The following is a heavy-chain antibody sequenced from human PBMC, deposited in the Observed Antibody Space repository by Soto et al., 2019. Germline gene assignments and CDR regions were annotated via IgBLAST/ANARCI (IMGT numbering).Heavy chain of an antibody. CDR1: GFTFSSYA. D-gene: IGHD2-2*01. CDR3: ARGGGGYHNYYGMDV. J-gene: IGHJ6*02. V-gene: IGHV3-30-3*01. CDR2: ISYDGSNK. Sequence: QVQLVESGGGVVQPGRSLRLSCAASGFTFSSYAMHWVRQAPGKGLESVAVISYDGSNKYYADSVKGRFTISRDNSKNTLYLQMNSLRAEDTAVYYCARGGGGYHNYYGMDVWGQRTTVTVSS.